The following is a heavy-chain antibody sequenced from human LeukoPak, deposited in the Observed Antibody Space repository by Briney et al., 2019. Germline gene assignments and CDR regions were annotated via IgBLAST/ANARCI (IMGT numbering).Heavy chain of an antibody. V-gene: IGHV4-59*01. D-gene: IGHD3-22*01. Sequence: PSETLSLTCTVSGGSISDYYWSWIRQPPGKGLEWIGYIYYRGSTKYNPSLKSQVTILVDTSRNQFSLKLNSMTAADTAVYYCAKGIDFSGYYPFDYWGQGTLVTVSS. CDR2: IYYRGST. J-gene: IGHJ4*02. CDR3: AKGIDFSGYYPFDY. CDR1: GGSISDYY.